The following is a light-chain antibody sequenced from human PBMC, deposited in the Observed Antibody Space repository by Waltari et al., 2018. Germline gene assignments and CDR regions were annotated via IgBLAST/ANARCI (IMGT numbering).Light chain of an antibody. J-gene: IGKJ4*01. CDR1: QDISNY. Sequence: DIQMTQSRSSLSASVGDRVTITCRASQDISNYLAWFQQKPGKAPKSLIYGASNLQSGVPSKFSGSGSGTDFTLTISSLQPEDSATYYCQQYNSFTLTFGGGTKVEIK. CDR2: GAS. V-gene: IGKV1-16*02. CDR3: QQYNSFTLT.